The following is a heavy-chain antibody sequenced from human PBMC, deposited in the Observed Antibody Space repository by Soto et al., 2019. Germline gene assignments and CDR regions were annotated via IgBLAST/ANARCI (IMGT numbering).Heavy chain of an antibody. Sequence: PSETLSLTCTVSGTSISSYYWSCIRQPPGRGLEWIANIHYSGTTNYNPSLASRVTLSVATSKNQFSLKMTSVTAADRAMYFCARYNSYALDYWGRGTLVTVS. CDR3: ARYNSYALDY. J-gene: IGHJ4*02. CDR2: IHYSGTT. D-gene: IGHD2-2*01. V-gene: IGHV4-59*01. CDR1: GTSISSYY.